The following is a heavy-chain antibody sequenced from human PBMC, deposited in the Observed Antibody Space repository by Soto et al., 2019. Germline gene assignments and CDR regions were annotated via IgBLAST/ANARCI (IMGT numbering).Heavy chain of an antibody. Sequence: QVQVVESGGGVVQPGSSQRLSCAASGFTFRSYGMHWVRKAPGKGLEWVAVISYDGSNKYYTDSVKGRFTISRDNSKNTVYLQMNSLRVEDTAVYYCVAGWQWFDYWGQGTLVTVSS. CDR1: GFTFRSYG. D-gene: IGHD6-19*01. CDR2: ISYDGSNK. V-gene: IGHV3-30*03. J-gene: IGHJ4*02. CDR3: VAGWQWFDY.